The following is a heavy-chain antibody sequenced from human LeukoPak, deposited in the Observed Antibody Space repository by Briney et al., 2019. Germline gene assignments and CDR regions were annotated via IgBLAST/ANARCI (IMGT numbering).Heavy chain of an antibody. J-gene: IGHJ4*02. D-gene: IGHD5-18*01. CDR3: ARHRGYNYGYSDY. Sequence: GESLKISCXGSGYSFASYWIGWVRQMAGKGLEWMAIIYPGDSETKYSPSFQGQVTISVDKSISTAYLQWSSLKASDTATYYCARHRGYNYGYSDYWGQGTLVTVSS. CDR1: GYSFASYW. V-gene: IGHV5-51*01. CDR2: IYPGDSET.